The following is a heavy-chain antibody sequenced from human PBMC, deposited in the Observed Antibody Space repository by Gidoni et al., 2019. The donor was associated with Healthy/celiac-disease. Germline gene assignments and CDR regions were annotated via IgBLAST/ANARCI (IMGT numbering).Heavy chain of an antibody. CDR1: GFPFDDYA. Sequence: EVQLVESGGGLVQPGRSLRLSCAASGFPFDDYARHWIRHAPGKGLECVSGSSWNSGSIGYADSVKGRFTISRDNAKNSLYLQMNSLRAEDTALYYCAKDRSGWYGHAFDIWGQGTMVTVSS. CDR3: AKDRSGWYGHAFDI. CDR2: SSWNSGSI. D-gene: IGHD6-19*01. J-gene: IGHJ3*02. V-gene: IGHV3-9*01.